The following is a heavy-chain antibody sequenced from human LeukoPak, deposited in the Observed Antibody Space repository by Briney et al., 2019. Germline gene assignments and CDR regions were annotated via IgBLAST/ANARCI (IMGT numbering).Heavy chain of an antibody. CDR3: ARGKTRRITMVRGVTSIDY. CDR2: INPNSGGT. CDR1: GYTFTSYY. J-gene: IGHJ4*02. D-gene: IGHD3-10*01. V-gene: IGHV1-2*02. Sequence: ASVKVSCKASGYTFTSYYMHWVRQAPGQGLEGMGWINPNSGGTNYAQKFQGRVIMTRDTSISTAYMELSRLRSDDTAVYYCARGKTRRITMVRGVTSIDYWGQGTLVTVSS.